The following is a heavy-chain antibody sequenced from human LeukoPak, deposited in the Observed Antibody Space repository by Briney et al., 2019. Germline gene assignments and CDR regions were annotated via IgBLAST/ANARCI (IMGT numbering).Heavy chain of an antibody. J-gene: IGHJ4*02. D-gene: IGHD3-3*01. Sequence: NPGGSLRLSCAASGFTFSDYYMSWIRQAPGKGLEWVSYISSSGSTIYYADSVKGRFTISRDNAKNSLYLQMNSLRAEDTAVYYCARGYDFWSSYYFDYWGQGTLVTVSS. CDR2: ISSSGSTI. CDR1: GFTFSDYY. V-gene: IGHV3-11*01. CDR3: ARGYDFWSSYYFDY.